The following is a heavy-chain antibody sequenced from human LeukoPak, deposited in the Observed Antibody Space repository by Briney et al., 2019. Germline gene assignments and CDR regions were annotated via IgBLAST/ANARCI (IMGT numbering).Heavy chain of an antibody. J-gene: IGHJ3*02. V-gene: IGHV5-51*01. D-gene: IGHD4-23*01. CDR2: IYPGDSDT. CDR1: GYSFTSYW. Sequence: GESLKISCKGSGYSFTSYWNDWVRQMPGKGLEYMGIIYPGDSDTRYSPSFQGQVTTSADKSISTAYLQWSSLKASDTAMYYCARRVGSGNSRPGAFDIWGQGTMVTVSS. CDR3: ARRVGSGNSRPGAFDI.